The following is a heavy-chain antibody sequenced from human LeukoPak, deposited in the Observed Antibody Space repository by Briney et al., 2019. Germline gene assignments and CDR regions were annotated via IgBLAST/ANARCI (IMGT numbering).Heavy chain of an antibody. J-gene: IGHJ4*02. D-gene: IGHD2-2*02. V-gene: IGHV4-34*01. CDR2: INHSGST. CDR1: GGSFSGYY. Sequence: SETLSLTCAVYGGSFSGYYWSWIRQPPGKGLEWIGEINHSGSTNYNPSLKSRVTISVDTSKNQFSLKLSSVTAADTAVYYCARQEDTPCDYWGQGTLVTVSS. CDR3: ARQEDTPCDY.